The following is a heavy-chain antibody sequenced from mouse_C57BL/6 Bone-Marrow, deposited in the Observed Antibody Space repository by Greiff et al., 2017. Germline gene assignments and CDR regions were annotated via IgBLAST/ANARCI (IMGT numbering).Heavy chain of an antibody. D-gene: IGHD3-3*01. Sequence: VQLQQSGAELVRPGASVKLSCTASGFNIKDDYMHWVKQRPEQGLEWIGWIDPENGDTEYASKFQGKATLTADTSSNTAYLQLSSLTSEDTAVDYGTGDCGCLYAMDYWGQGTSVTVSS. CDR3: TGDCGCLYAMDY. CDR2: IDPENGDT. J-gene: IGHJ4*01. V-gene: IGHV14-4*01. CDR1: GFNIKDDY.